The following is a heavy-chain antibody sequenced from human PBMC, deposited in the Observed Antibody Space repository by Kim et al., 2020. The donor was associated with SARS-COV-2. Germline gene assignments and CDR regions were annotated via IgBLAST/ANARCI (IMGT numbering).Heavy chain of an antibody. Sequence: SETLSLTCTVSGGSISSYYWSWIRQPPGKGLEWIGYIYYSGSTNYNPSLKSRVTISVDTSKNQFSLKLSSVTAADTAVYYCARYYDFWSGYPNYYGMDV. CDR2: IYYSGST. D-gene: IGHD3-3*01. V-gene: IGHV4-59*01. J-gene: IGHJ6*01. CDR1: GGSISSYY. CDR3: ARYYDFWSGYPNYYGMDV.